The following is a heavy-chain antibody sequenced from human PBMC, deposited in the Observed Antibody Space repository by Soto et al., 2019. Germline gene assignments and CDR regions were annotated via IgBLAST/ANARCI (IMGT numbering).Heavy chain of an antibody. D-gene: IGHD2-2*01. CDR2: IYWDDDK. Sequence: QITLKESGPTLVKPTQTLTLTCTFSGFSLSTSGVGVGWIRQPPGKALEWLALIYWDDDKRYSPSLKSRLTXTXDTSKTPVVPTMTNTDPVDTATYHCALRTPRAPADYWGQGTLVTVSS. CDR3: ALRTPRAPADY. CDR1: GFSLSTSGVG. V-gene: IGHV2-5*02. J-gene: IGHJ4*02.